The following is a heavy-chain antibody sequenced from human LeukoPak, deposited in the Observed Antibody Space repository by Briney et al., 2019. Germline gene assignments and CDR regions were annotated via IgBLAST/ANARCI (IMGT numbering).Heavy chain of an antibody. J-gene: IGHJ4*02. CDR1: GFTFSNYW. CDR3: ASFGSSGYWLDY. V-gene: IGHV3-74*01. Sequence: GGSLRLSCAASGFTFSNYWMHCVRQVPGKGLVWVSHINNDGTSTSYADSVKGRFTISRDNAKHTLYLQMNSLRAVDTAVYYCASFGSSGYWLDYWGQGALVTASS. CDR2: INNDGTST. D-gene: IGHD3-22*01.